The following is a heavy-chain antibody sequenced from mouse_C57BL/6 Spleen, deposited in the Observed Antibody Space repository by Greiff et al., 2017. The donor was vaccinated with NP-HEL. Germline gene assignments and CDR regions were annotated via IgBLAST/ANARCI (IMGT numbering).Heavy chain of an antibody. J-gene: IGHJ4*01. CDR3: ARHEEGSGCDYAMDY. CDR1: GYTFTEYT. Sequence: QVQLQQSGAELVKPGASVTLSCKASGYTFTEYTIHWVKQRSGQGLEWIGWFYPGSGSIKYNEKFKDKATLTADQSSSIVYMELSRLTSEGSEVDDCARHEEGSGCDYAMDYWGQGTSVTVSS. V-gene: IGHV1-62-2*01. D-gene: IGHD3-2*02. CDR2: FYPGSGSI.